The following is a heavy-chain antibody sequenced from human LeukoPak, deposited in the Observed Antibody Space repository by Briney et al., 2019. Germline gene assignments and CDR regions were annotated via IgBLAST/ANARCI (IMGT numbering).Heavy chain of an antibody. CDR3: ARPKDRYYYDGSGYYLSD. J-gene: IGHJ4*02. Sequence: ASVKVSCKASGYTFTSYYMHWVRQAPGQGLEWMGIINPSGGSTSYAQKFQGRVTMTRDTSTSTVYMELSSLRSEDTAVYYCARPKDRYYYDGSGYYLSDWGQGTLVTVSS. CDR1: GYTFTSYY. CDR2: INPSGGST. D-gene: IGHD3-22*01. V-gene: IGHV1-46*01.